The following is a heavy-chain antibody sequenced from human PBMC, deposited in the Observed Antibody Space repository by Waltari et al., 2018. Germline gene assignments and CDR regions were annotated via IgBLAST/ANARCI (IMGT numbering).Heavy chain of an antibody. V-gene: IGHV4-61*02. D-gene: IGHD3-10*01. CDR2: IYASGST. Sequence: VQLQESGPGLVKPSQTLSLTCHVSGDFIARGSYYWSWVRQPAGRGLEWIGRIYASGSTNYNPSLKSRVTLSVDTSKNQVSLRLTSVTAADSAVYFCARTLEKTYGGWYFDSWGQGTRVTVSS. J-gene: IGHJ4*02. CDR3: ARTLEKTYGGWYFDS. CDR1: GDFIARGSYY.